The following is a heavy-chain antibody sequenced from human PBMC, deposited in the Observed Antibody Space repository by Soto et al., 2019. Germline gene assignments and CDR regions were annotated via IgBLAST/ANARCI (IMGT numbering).Heavy chain of an antibody. J-gene: IGHJ6*02. D-gene: IGHD7-27*01. CDR2: IYYSGST. Sequence: SETLSLTCTVSGGSISSSSYYWGWIRQPPGKGLEWIGSIYYSGSTYYNPSLKSRVTISVDTSKNQFSLKLSSVTAADTAVYYCARLAGEMNYDYYGKDVWGQGTTVTVSS. CDR3: ARLAGEMNYDYYGKDV. V-gene: IGHV4-39*01. CDR1: GGSISSSSYY.